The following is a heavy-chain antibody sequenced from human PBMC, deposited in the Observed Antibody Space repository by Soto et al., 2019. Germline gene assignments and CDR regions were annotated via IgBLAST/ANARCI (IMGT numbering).Heavy chain of an antibody. CDR3: ARGADYGDYVLNYYYGMDV. V-gene: IGHV3-33*01. CDR1: GFTFSSYG. Sequence: QVQLVESGGGVVQPGRSLRLSCAASGFTFSSYGMHWVRQAPGKGLEWVAVIWYDGSNKYYADSVKGRFTISRDNSKNTLYLQMNSLRAEDTAVYYCARGADYGDYVLNYYYGMDVWGQGTTVTVSS. CDR2: IWYDGSNK. D-gene: IGHD4-17*01. J-gene: IGHJ6*02.